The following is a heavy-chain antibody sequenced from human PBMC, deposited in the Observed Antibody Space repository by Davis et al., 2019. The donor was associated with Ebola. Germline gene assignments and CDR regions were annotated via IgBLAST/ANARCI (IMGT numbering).Heavy chain of an antibody. V-gene: IGHV3-23*01. CDR2: ISGSGGST. CDR3: AKPSYSSGWYIFGY. J-gene: IGHJ4*02. CDR1: GFTFSTHA. Sequence: GGSLRLSFSASGFTFSTHAMSWVRPAPGKGLEWVSAISGSGGSTYYADSVKGRFTISRDNSKNTLYLQMNSLRAEDTAVYYCAKPSYSSGWYIFGYWGQGTLVTVSS. D-gene: IGHD6-19*01.